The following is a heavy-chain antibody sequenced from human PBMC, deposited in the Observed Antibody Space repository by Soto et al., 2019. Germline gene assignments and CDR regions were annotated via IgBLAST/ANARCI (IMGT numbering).Heavy chain of an antibody. V-gene: IGHV3-23*01. J-gene: IGHJ4*02. CDR2: LSGSGGTT. Sequence: GGSLRLSCTVSGVTFSNYAMNWVRQAPGKGLEWVSSLSGSGGTTYYADSVKGRFIISRDNSKNTLYLLMNSLRAEDTALYYCAKQRADYGSGADTFYFDSRGQGALVTVSS. D-gene: IGHD3-10*01. CDR3: AKQRADYGSGADTFYFDS. CDR1: GVTFSNYA.